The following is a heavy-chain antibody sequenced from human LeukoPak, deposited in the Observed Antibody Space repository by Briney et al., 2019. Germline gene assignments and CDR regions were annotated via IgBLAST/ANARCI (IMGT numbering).Heavy chain of an antibody. V-gene: IGHV4-38-2*02. J-gene: IGHJ4*02. CDR2: IYHSGST. Sequence: SETLSLTCTVSGYSINSGYYWGWIRQPPGKGLEWIGSIYHSGSTYYNPSLKSRVTISVDTSKNQFSLKLSSVTAADTAVYYCARDLYNWNYDYWGQGTLVTVSS. D-gene: IGHD1-20*01. CDR3: ARDLYNWNYDY. CDR1: GYSINSGYY.